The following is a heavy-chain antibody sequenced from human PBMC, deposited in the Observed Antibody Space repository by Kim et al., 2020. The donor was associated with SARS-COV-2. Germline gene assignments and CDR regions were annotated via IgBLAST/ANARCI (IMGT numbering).Heavy chain of an antibody. D-gene: IGHD6-13*01. Sequence: GGSLRLSCAASGFTVSSNYMSWVRQAPGKGLEWVSVIYSGGSTYYADSVKGRFTISRDNSKNTLYLQMNSLRAEDTAVYYCARIMAAAGIGLVEYYYYGMDVWGQGTTVTVSS. CDR2: IYSGGST. CDR1: GFTVSSNY. J-gene: IGHJ6*02. CDR3: ARIMAAAGIGLVEYYYYGMDV. V-gene: IGHV3-53*01.